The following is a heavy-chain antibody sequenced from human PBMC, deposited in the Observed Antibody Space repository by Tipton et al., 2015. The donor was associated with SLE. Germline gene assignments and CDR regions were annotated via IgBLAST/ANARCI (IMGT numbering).Heavy chain of an antibody. Sequence: TLSLTCTVSGGSISSFYWSWIRQPPGKGLEWIGYIYYSGSTNYNPSLKSRVTISLDTSKNQFSLKLSSVTAADTAVYYCARDGGGDYGFDPWGQGTLVTVSS. D-gene: IGHD4-17*01. CDR1: GGSISSFY. CDR2: IYYSGST. J-gene: IGHJ5*02. V-gene: IGHV4-59*01. CDR3: ARDGGGDYGFDP.